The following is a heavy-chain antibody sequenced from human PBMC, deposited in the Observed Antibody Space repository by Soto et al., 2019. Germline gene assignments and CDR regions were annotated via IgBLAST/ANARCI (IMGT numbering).Heavy chain of an antibody. D-gene: IGHD6-13*01. Sequence: QVQLVQSGAEVKKPGSSVKVSCKASGGTFSSYAISWVRQAPGQGREWMGGIIPIFGTANYAQKFQGRVTITADESTSTAYMELSSLRAEDTAVYYCASTSRRGYSSSLVNYYYCVMDVWGQGTTVTVSS. CDR1: GGTFSSYA. V-gene: IGHV1-69*01. J-gene: IGHJ6*02. CDR3: ASTSRRGYSSSLVNYYYCVMDV. CDR2: IIPIFGTA.